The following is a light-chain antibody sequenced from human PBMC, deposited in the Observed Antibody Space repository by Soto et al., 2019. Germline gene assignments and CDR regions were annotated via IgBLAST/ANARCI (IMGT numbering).Light chain of an antibody. CDR2: DAS. CDR1: QSISDW. CDR3: QQYNNYST. V-gene: IGKV1-5*01. J-gene: IGKJ1*01. Sequence: DFQMTQSPSTLSVSLGDRVTITCRASQSISDWLAWFQLKPGKAPKLLIYDASSLESGVPSRFSGTGSGTEFTLTISSLKPDDFATYYCQQYNNYSTFGQGTKVDI.